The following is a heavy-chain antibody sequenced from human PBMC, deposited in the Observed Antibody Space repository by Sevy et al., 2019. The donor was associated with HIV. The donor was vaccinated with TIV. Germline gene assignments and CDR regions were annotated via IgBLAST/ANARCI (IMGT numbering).Heavy chain of an antibody. CDR3: AKHPSLIYSSGWYLDY. V-gene: IGHV3-30*18. D-gene: IGHD6-19*01. CDR2: LSYDGSNK. Sequence: GGSPRLSCAASGFTFSSYGMHWVRLAPDKGLEWVADLSYDGSNKDYADSVKGRFTISRDNSKNTLYLQMNSLRAEDTAVYYCAKHPSLIYSSGWYLDYWGQGTLVTVSS. CDR1: GFTFSSYG. J-gene: IGHJ4*02.